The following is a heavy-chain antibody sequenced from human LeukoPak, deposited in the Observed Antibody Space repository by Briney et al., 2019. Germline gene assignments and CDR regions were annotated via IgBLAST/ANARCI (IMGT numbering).Heavy chain of an antibody. CDR3: ARARTVYGEYYFDY. CDR1: GGSISSYY. CDR2: IYYSGST. D-gene: IGHD3-10*01. Sequence: SETLSLTCTVSGGSISSYYWSWIRQPPGKGLEWIGYIYYSGSTNYNPSLKSRVTISVDTSKNQFSLKLSPVTAADTAVYYCARARTVYGEYYFDYWGQGTLVTVSS. J-gene: IGHJ4*02. V-gene: IGHV4-59*01.